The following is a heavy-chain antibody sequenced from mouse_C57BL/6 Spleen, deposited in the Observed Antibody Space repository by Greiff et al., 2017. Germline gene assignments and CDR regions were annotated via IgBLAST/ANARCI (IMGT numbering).Heavy chain of an antibody. J-gene: IGHJ3*01. V-gene: IGHV5-17*01. CDR1: GFTFSDYG. D-gene: IGHD1-1*01. CDR3: ARGATVDGFAY. Sequence: EVMLVESGGGLVKPGGSLQLSCAASGFTFSDYGMHWVRQAPEKGLEWVAYISSGSSTIYYADTVKGRFTISRDNAKNTLFLQMTSLRSEDTAMYYCARGATVDGFAYWGQGTLVTVSA. CDR2: ISSGSSTI.